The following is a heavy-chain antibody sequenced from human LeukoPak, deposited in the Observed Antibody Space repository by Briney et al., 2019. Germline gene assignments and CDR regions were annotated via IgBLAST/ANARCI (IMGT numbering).Heavy chain of an antibody. V-gene: IGHV3-7*01. D-gene: IGHD1-26*01. CDR2: IKQDGSEK. CDR1: GFTFSSYW. J-gene: IGHJ4*02. Sequence: GGSLRLSFAASGFTFSSYWMNWVRQAPGKGLEWVANIKQDGSEKYYVDSVKGRFTISRDNAKNTLYLQMNSLRAEDTAVYYCARESSGSYYGYFDYWGQGTLVTVSS. CDR3: ARESSGSYYGYFDY.